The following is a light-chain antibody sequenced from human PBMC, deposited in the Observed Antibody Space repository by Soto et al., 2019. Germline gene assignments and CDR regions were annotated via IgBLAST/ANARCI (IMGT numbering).Light chain of an antibody. CDR3: QQSYTTPLT. V-gene: IGKV1-39*01. CDR1: QSISLY. CDR2: SAS. J-gene: IGKJ1*01. Sequence: DLPMTQSPSSLSASVGDRVAITCRTSQSISLYLNWYQQKPGKAPKLLIYSASSLQSGVPPRFSGSGSGTDFILTISSLQPEDSATYYCQQSYTTPLTFGQGTKVEIK.